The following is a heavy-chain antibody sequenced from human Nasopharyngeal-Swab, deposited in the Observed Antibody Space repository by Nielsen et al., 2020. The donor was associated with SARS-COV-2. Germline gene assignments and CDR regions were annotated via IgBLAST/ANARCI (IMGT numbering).Heavy chain of an antibody. CDR3: ARGGSYSSSWYSTY. J-gene: IGHJ4*02. CDR2: ISYDGSNK. Sequence: GGSLRLSCAASGFTFSSYAMHWVRQAPGKGLEWVAVISYDGSNKYYADSVKGRFTISRDNAKNTLYLQMNSLRAEDTAVYYCARGGSYSSSWYSTYWGQGTLVTVSS. V-gene: IGHV3-30-3*01. D-gene: IGHD6-13*01. CDR1: GFTFSSYA.